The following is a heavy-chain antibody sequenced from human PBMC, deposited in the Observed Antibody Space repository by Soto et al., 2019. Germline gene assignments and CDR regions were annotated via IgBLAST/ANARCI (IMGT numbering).Heavy chain of an antibody. CDR2: MYDTGST. CDR1: GASMSSGVYS. D-gene: IGHD3-10*01. CDR3: ARDRGSGSYYPT. Sequence: QLQLQESGSGLVKPSQTLPLTCTVSGASMSSGVYSWSWIRQPPGKGLEWIGYMYDTGSTYYNPSLKPRVTISVDMSKNHFSLNLASVTAADTAVYYCARDRGSGSYYPTWGQGILVTVSS. J-gene: IGHJ5*02. V-gene: IGHV4-30-2*01.